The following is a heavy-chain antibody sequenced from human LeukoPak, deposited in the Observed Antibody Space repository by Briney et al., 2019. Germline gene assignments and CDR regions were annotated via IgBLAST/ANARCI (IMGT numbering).Heavy chain of an antibody. V-gene: IGHV3-53*01. CDR3: ARGDRIAARPDRGKGYYYYYMDV. D-gene: IGHD6-6*01. CDR2: VYRGATT. Sequence: GGSLRLSCAVSGFTVSSSYMSWVRQAPGKGLEWVSVVYRGATTYYADPVKGRFTISRDNAKNSLYLQMNSLRAEDTAVYYCARGDRIAARPDRGKGYYYYYMDVWGKGTTVTVSS. J-gene: IGHJ6*03. CDR1: GFTVSSSY.